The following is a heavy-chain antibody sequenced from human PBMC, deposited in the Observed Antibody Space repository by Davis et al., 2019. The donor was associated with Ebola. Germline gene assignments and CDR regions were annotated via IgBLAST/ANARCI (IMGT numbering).Heavy chain of an antibody. CDR1: GYSFTSYW. Sequence: GESLKISCKGSGYSFTSYWISWVRQMPGKGLEWMGRIDPSDSYTNYSPSFQGHVPISADKSISTSYLQWSSLKASDTAMYYCASHPYYYYGMDVWGKGTTVAVSS. J-gene: IGHJ6*04. CDR2: IDPSDSYT. CDR3: ASHPYYYYGMDV. V-gene: IGHV5-10-1*01.